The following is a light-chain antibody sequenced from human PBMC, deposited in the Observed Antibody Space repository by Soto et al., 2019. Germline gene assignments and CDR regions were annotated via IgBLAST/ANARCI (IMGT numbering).Light chain of an antibody. Sequence: EIVLTQSPGTLSLSPGERATLSCRASQSVSSSYLAWYQQKPGQAPRLLIYGASSRATGIPERFQGSGTETDFPLIIRRLEPEDFAVYYCQQYGSSPRFTFGPGTKVDIK. V-gene: IGKV3-20*01. CDR3: QQYGSSPRFT. CDR1: QSVSSSY. CDR2: GAS. J-gene: IGKJ3*01.